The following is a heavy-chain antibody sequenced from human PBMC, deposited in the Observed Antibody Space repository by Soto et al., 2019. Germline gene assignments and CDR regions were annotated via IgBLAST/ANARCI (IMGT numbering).Heavy chain of an antibody. Sequence: GESLKISFKGSGYSFTSYWISWVRQMPGKGLEWRGRIDPSDSYTNYSPSFQGHVTISADKSISTAYLQWSSLKASDTAMYYCARHKDHCSGGSCYLANWFDPWGQGTLVTVSS. J-gene: IGHJ5*02. CDR2: IDPSDSYT. D-gene: IGHD2-15*01. CDR3: ARHKDHCSGGSCYLANWFDP. V-gene: IGHV5-10-1*01. CDR1: GYSFTSYW.